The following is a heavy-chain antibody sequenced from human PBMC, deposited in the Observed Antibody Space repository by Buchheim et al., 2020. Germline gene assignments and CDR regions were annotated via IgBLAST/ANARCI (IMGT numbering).Heavy chain of an antibody. CDR3: AKDRRDGYNQGYFQH. CDR1: GFTFSSYG. Sequence: QVQLVESRGGVVQPGRSLRLSCAASGFTFSSYGMHWVRQAPGKGLEWVAVISYDGSNKYYADSVKGRFTISRDNSKNTLYLQMNSLRAEDTAVYYCAKDRRDGYNQGYFQHWGQGTL. D-gene: IGHD5-24*01. V-gene: IGHV3-30*18. CDR2: ISYDGSNK. J-gene: IGHJ1*01.